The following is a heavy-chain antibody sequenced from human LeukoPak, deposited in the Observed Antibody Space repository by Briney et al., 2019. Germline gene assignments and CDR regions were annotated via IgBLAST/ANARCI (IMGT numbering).Heavy chain of an antibody. V-gene: IGHV4-34*01. CDR1: GGSFSGYY. CDR2: INHRGST. J-gene: IGHJ4*02. D-gene: IGHD5-18*01. Sequence: ASETLSLTCAVYGGSFSGYYWSWLRQPPGKGVEWIGEINHRGSTNYNPSRKRRANITEETSKKQFSLKLSSVTAADTAVYYCARGYSYGPYYWGQGTLVTVSS. CDR3: ARGYSYGPYY.